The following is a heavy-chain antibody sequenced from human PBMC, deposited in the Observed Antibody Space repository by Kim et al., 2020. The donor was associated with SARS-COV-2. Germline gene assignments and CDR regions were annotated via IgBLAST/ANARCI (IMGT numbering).Heavy chain of an antibody. CDR2: NNPSGST. J-gene: IGHJ4*02. D-gene: IGHD6-13*01. CDR1: GGSFSDNY. Sequence: SETLSLTCAVYGGSFSDNYWSWIRQPPGKGLEWIGENNPSGSTNYNPSLKSRVTISVDTSKNQFSLKVRSLTAADTAVYYCARSRYTRSPLGYWGQGTLVSVSS. CDR3: ARSRYTRSPLGY. V-gene: IGHV4-34*01.